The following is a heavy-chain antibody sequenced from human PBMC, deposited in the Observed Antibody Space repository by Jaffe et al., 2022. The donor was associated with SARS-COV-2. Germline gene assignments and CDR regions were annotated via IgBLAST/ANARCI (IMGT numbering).Heavy chain of an antibody. D-gene: IGHD6-13*01. Sequence: QVQLVQSGAEVKKPGASVKVSCKASGYTFTGYYMHWVRQAPGQGLEWMGWINPNSGGTNYAQKFQGWVTMTRDTSISTAYMELSRLRSDDTAVYYCARDRVQIGSSWYGYYYYGMDVWGQGTTVTVSS. V-gene: IGHV1-2*04. CDR2: INPNSGGT. CDR1: GYTFTGYY. J-gene: IGHJ6*02. CDR3: ARDRVQIGSSWYGYYYYGMDV.